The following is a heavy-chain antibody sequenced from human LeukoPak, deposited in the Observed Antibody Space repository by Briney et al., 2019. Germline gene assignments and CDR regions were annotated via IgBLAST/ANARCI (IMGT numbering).Heavy chain of an antibody. D-gene: IGHD4-17*01. CDR2: IKQDGSEK. V-gene: IGHV3-7*03. J-gene: IGHJ4*02. CDR1: GFTFSSYW. Sequence: GGSLRLSCAASGFTFSSYWMSWVRQAPGKGLEWVANIKQDGSEKYYVDSVKGRFTISRDNAKNSLYLQMNSLRAEDTAVYYCARGGFGDYGDELIKFDYWGQGTLVTVSS. CDR3: ARGGFGDYGDELIKFDY.